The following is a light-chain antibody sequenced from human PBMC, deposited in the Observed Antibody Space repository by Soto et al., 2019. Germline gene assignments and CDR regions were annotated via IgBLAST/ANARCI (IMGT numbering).Light chain of an antibody. Sequence: DIVVTQSQAPLSLSPGERATLSGRASQRVSSDLAWYQQKPGQAPRLLIYGASTRATGIPARFSGSGSGTEFTLTISSLQSEDFAVYYCQQYNNWPPLTFGGGTKVEIK. CDR1: QRVSSD. J-gene: IGKJ4*01. CDR3: QQYNNWPPLT. V-gene: IGKV3-15*01. CDR2: GAS.